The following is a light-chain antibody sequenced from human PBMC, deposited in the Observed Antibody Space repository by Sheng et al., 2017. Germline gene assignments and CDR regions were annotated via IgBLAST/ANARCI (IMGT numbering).Light chain of an antibody. Sequence: QSALTQPPSASGSPGQSVTISCTGTSSDVGGHNFVSWYQQHLGKAPKLMIFEVSKRPSGVPDRFSGSKSGNTASLTVSGLQAEDEADYYCSSYAGSNPSYVFGTGTKVHRP. CDR1: SSDVGGHNF. V-gene: IGLV2-8*01. CDR3: SSYAGSNPSYV. CDR2: EVS. J-gene: IGLJ1*01.